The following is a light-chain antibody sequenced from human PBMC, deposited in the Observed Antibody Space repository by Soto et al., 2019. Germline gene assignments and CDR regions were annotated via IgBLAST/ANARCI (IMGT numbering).Light chain of an antibody. CDR3: HQYYKWPLT. J-gene: IGKJ4*01. V-gene: IGKV3-15*01. CDR1: QSVSSD. Sequence: EIVMAQSPATLSVSPGERATLSCRASQSVSSDLDWYHQKPGQAPRLLIYGASTRATDIPARFSGSGSGTDFTLTISSLLSEDFAVYYCHQYYKWPLTFGGGTKVDIK. CDR2: GAS.